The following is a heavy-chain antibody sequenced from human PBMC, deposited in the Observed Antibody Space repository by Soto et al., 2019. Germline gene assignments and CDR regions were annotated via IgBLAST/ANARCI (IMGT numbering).Heavy chain of an antibody. Sequence: EVQLLESAGGLVQPGGSLRLSCAASGFTFSSYAMRWVRQAPGKGLEWVSAISGSGGNTYYADSVKGRFTISRDNSKNTLFLHMNSLRAEDTAVYYCAKCAGSGWYPDYWGQGTLVTVSS. CDR1: GFTFSSYA. CDR2: ISGSGGNT. D-gene: IGHD6-19*01. J-gene: IGHJ4*02. V-gene: IGHV3-23*01. CDR3: AKCAGSGWYPDY.